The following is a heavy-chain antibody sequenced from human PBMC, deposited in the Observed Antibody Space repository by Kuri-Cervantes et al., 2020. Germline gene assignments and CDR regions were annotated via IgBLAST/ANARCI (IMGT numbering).Heavy chain of an antibody. J-gene: IGHJ4*02. CDR1: GSTFSSYA. CDR2: ISYDGSNK. Sequence: GGSLRLSCAASGSTFSSYAMHWVRQAPGKGLEWVAVISYDGSNKYYADSVKGRFTISRDNSKNTLYLQMNSLRAEDTAVYYCARDVYDSSGLFDYWGQGTLVTVSS. CDR3: ARDVYDSSGLFDY. V-gene: IGHV3-30-3*01. D-gene: IGHD3-22*01.